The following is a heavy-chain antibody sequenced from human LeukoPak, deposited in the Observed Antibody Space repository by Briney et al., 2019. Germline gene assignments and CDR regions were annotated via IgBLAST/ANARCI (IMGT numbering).Heavy chain of an antibody. J-gene: IGHJ4*02. V-gene: IGHV3-7*01. CDR1: GSTSSRYY. CDR2: INQDGSEK. Sequence: GGSLTLSCAASGSTSSRYYMSWLRQTPEKGLVWVANINQDGSEKKYMDSVKGRFTISRDNAKNELYRQMNGLRAEDTAVYYCAIAAGWEAAYWGQGTLVTVSS. CDR3: AIAAGWEAAY. D-gene: IGHD1-26*01.